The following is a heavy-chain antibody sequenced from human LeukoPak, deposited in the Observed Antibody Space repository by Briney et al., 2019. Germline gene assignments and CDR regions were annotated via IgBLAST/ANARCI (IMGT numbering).Heavy chain of an antibody. D-gene: IGHD3-9*01. CDR3: AKDVERLDYFDY. V-gene: IGHV3-30*18. J-gene: IGHJ4*02. Sequence: GGSLRLSCAASGFTFSSYGMPWVRQAPGKGLEWVAVISYDGSNKYYADSVKGRFTISRDNSKNTLYLQMNSLRAEDTAVYYCAKDVERLDYFDYWGQGTLVTVSS. CDR1: GFTFSSYG. CDR2: ISYDGSNK.